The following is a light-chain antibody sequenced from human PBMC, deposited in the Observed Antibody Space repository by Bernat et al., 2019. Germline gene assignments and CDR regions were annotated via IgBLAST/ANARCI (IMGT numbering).Light chain of an antibody. CDR1: QSLLHSNGYNY. J-gene: IGKJ2*01. Sequence: DSVMTQSPLSLPVTPGEPASISCRSSQSLLHSNGYNYLDWYLQKPGHSPQLLIYLGSNRASGVPDRFSGSGSGTEFPLKISRVEAEDVGLSVCMQDVRPHMYTFGTVTELEI. V-gene: IGKV2-28*01. CDR2: LGS. CDR3: MQDVRPHMYT.